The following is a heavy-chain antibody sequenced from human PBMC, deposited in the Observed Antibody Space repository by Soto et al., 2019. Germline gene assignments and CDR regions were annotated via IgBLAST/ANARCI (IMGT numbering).Heavy chain of an antibody. Sequence: QVQLVESGGGVVQPGRSLRLSCAASGFTFSSYGMHWVRQAPGKGLEWVAVISYDGSNKYYADSVKGRFTISRDNSKNTLYLQMNSLRAEDTAVYYCAKDTEYCSGGSCYSFQHWGQGTQVTVSS. CDR1: GFTFSSYG. J-gene: IGHJ1*01. V-gene: IGHV3-30*18. CDR3: AKDTEYCSGGSCYSFQH. D-gene: IGHD2-15*01. CDR2: ISYDGSNK.